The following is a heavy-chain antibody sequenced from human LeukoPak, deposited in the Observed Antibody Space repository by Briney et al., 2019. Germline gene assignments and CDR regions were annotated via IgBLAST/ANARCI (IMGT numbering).Heavy chain of an antibody. D-gene: IGHD3-10*01. Sequence: GGSLRLSCAASGFTFSNAWMSWVRQAPGKGLEWVSAISGDGGNTFYTDSLKGRFTISRDNSKNTVFLQMSSLRAEDTAVYYCAKETLVVGKGAFDFWGQGTMVTVSS. V-gene: IGHV3-23*01. CDR1: GFTFSNAW. J-gene: IGHJ3*01. CDR2: ISGDGGNT. CDR3: AKETLVVGKGAFDF.